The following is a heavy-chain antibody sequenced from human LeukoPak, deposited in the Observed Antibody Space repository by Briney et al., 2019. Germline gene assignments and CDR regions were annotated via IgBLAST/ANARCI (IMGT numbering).Heavy chain of an antibody. CDR2: IYYSGST. J-gene: IGHJ4*02. CDR3: ARVYSSGWFDY. Sequence: MASETLSLTCIVSGGSISSSSYYWGWIRQPPGKGLEWIGSIYYSGSTYYNPSLKSRVTISVDTSKNQFSLKLSSVTAADTAVYYCARVYSSGWFDYWGQGTLVTVSS. CDR1: GGSISSSSYY. V-gene: IGHV4-39*01. D-gene: IGHD6-19*01.